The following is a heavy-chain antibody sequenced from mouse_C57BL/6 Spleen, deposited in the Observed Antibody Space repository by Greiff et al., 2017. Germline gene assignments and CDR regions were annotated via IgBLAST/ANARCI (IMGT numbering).Heavy chain of an antibody. CDR2: FNPSNGGT. CDR1: GYTFTSYW. J-gene: IGHJ2*01. D-gene: IGHD2-5*01. Sequence: QVQLQQPGAELVKPGASVKMSCKASGYTFTSYWITWVKQRHGQGLEWIGNFNPSNGGTNYNEKFKSKATLTVDKSSSNAYMQLSSLTSEDSAVYYCARDRIVPDYWGQGTTLTVSS. CDR3: ARDRIVPDY. V-gene: IGHV1-53*01.